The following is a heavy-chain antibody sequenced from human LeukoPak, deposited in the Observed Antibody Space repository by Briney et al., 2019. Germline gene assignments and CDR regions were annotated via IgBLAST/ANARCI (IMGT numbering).Heavy chain of an antibody. Sequence: GGSLRLSCEASGFTFSDYYMTWIRQAPGKGLEWVSYISSSGSTIHYADSVKGRFTISRDNSKNTLYLQMNSLRAEDTAVYYCARVRGEENYYYGMDVWGQGTTVTVSS. D-gene: IGHD3-16*01. CDR3: ARVRGEENYYYGMDV. V-gene: IGHV3-11*04. J-gene: IGHJ6*02. CDR2: ISSSGSTI. CDR1: GFTFSDYY.